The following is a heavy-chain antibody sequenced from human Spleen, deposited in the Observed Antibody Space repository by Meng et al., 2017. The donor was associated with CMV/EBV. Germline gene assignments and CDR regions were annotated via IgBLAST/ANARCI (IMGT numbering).Heavy chain of an antibody. CDR3: ARARDDFWSGYRYYFDY. J-gene: IGHJ4*02. D-gene: IGHD3-3*01. CDR2: ISSGSGYI. V-gene: IGHV3-21*01. Sequence: GESLKISCAASGFTFSSYAMSWVRQAPGKGLEWVSSISSGSGYIYYADSVKGRFTISRANAKNSLYLQMNSLRAEDTAVYYCARARDDFWSGYRYYFDYWGQGALVTVSS. CDR1: GFTFSSYA.